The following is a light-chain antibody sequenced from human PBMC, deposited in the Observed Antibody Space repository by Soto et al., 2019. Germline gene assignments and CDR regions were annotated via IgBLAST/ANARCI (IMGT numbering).Light chain of an antibody. J-gene: IGLJ3*02. Sequence: QSVLTQPASMSGSPGQSITISCTGTGSDVGRYNYVSWYQQYPGKVPKLMIYQVSNRPSGVPIRFSGSKSGDTASLTISGLQAEDKADYYCTSFTTSSTWVFGGGTKLTVL. V-gene: IGLV2-14*01. CDR1: GSDVGRYNY. CDR3: TSFTTSSTWV. CDR2: QVS.